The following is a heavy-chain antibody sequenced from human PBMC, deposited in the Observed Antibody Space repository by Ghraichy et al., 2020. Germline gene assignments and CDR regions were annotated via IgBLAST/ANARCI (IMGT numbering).Heavy chain of an antibody. CDR3: ARDRYCRGGSCYGWSDP. V-gene: IGHV4-59*01. CDR1: GASISTYY. Sequence: SENLSLTCSVSGASISTYYWSWIRQPPGKGLEWIGYIYSTGSTNYNPSLKSRVTISVDTSKNQFSLKLSSVTAAETAVYYCARDRYCRGGSCYGWSDPWGQGTLVAVSS. D-gene: IGHD2-15*01. CDR2: IYSTGST. J-gene: IGHJ5*02.